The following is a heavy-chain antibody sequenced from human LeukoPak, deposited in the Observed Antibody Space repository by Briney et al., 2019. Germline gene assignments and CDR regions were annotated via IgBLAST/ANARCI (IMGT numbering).Heavy chain of an antibody. D-gene: IGHD6-13*01. J-gene: IGHJ5*02. CDR1: GGSLSPYY. CDR2: IYYGGTT. V-gene: IGHV4-59*07. CDR3: VRLSGGSSWSPFDP. Sequence: TDTLSLTCTVSGGSLSPYYWSWIRQPPGKGLEWIGYIYYGGTTNSSPSLKSRVTISVDTSKNQFSLKLSSVTAADTAVYYCVRLSGGSSWSPFDPWGQGTLVTVSS.